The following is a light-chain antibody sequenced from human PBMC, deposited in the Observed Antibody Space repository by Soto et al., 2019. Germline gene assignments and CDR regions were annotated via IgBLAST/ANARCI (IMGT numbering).Light chain of an antibody. CDR3: HQRQSWPRT. Sequence: EIVLTQSPATLSLFAGDRVTLSCGASQAVNTRLAWYQHKPGQAPRLLIYLASNRAAGVPARFSGSGSGTDFTLTISDVEPEDFAVYYCHQRQSWPRTFGQGTKVDI. CDR2: LAS. CDR1: QAVNTR. V-gene: IGKV3-11*01. J-gene: IGKJ1*01.